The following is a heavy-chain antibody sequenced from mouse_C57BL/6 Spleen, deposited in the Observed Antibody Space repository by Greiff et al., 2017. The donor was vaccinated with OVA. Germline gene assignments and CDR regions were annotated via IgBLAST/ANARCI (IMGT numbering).Heavy chain of an antibody. V-gene: IGHV1-76*01. J-gene: IGHJ2*01. CDR2: IYPGSGNT. Sequence: VQLQQSGAELVRPGASVKLSCKASGYTFTDYYINWVKQRPGQGLEWIARIYPGSGNTNYNEKFKGKATLTAEKSSSTAYMQLSSLTSEDSAVYFCARHGGYFDYWGQGTTLTVSS. CDR3: ARHGGYFDY. CDR1: GYTFTDYY.